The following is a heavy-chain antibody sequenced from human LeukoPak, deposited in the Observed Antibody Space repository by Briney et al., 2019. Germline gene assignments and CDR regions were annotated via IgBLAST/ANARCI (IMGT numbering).Heavy chain of an antibody. D-gene: IGHD3-16*01. J-gene: IGHJ4*02. CDR1: GGSISSYY. V-gene: IGHV4-59*01. Sequence: SETLSLTCTVSGGSISSYYWSWIRQPPGKGLEWIGYIYYSGSTNYNLSLKSRVTISVDTSKNQFSLKLSSVTAADTAVYYCGGGGGRTDYWGQGTLVTVSS. CDR2: IYYSGST. CDR3: GGGGGRTDY.